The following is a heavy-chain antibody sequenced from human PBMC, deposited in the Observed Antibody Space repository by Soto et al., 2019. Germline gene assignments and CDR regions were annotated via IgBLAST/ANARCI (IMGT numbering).Heavy chain of an antibody. CDR2: IYHSGST. V-gene: IGHV4-30-2*01. D-gene: IGHD3-22*01. Sequence: SETLSLTCAVSGGSISSGGYSWSWIRQPPGKGLEWIGYIYHSGSTYYNPSLKSRVTISVDRSKNQFSLKLSSVTAADTAVYYCARQYYYDSSGYYYRWFDPWGQGTRVTVSS. CDR1: GGSISSGGYS. J-gene: IGHJ5*02. CDR3: ARQYYYDSSGYYYRWFDP.